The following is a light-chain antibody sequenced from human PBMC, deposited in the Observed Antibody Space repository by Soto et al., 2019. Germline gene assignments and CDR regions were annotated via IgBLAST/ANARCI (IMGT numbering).Light chain of an antibody. CDR3: HQYDSSPLT. V-gene: IGKV3-20*01. J-gene: IGKJ1*01. CDR1: QSVSSSY. CDR2: GAS. Sequence: EIVLTQSPGTLSLSPGERVTLSCRASQSVSSSYLAWYQQKPGQAPRLLIYGASSRATGIPDRFSGSGSGTDFTLTISRLEPEDFAVYYCHQYDSSPLTFGQGTKVEIK.